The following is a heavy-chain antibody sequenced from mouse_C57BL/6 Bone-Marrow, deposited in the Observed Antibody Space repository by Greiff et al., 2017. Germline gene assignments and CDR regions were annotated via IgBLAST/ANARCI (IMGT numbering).Heavy chain of an antibody. CDR3: AGYGYDFDD. D-gene: IGHD2-2*01. CDR2: IYPRSGNT. V-gene: IGHV1-81*01. CDR1: GYTFTSYG. Sequence: QVHVKQSGAELARPGASVKLSCKASGYTFTSYGISWVKQRTGQGLEWIGEIYPRSGNTYYNEKFKGKATLTADKSSSTAYMELRSLTSEDSAVYFCAGYGYDFDDWGQGTTLTVSS. J-gene: IGHJ2*01.